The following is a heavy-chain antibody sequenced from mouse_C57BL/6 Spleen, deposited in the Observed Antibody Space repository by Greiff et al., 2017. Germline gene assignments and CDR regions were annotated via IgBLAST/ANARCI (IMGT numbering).Heavy chain of an antibody. CDR3: ARDSDGYYYCDY. CDR1: GFTFSSYA. J-gene: IGHJ2*01. Sequence: EVHLVESGGGLVKPGGSLKLSCAASGFTFSSYAMSWVRQTPEKRLEWVATISDGGSYTYYPDNVKGRFTISRDNAKNNLYLQMSHLKSEDTAMYYCARDSDGYYYCDYWGQGTTLTVSS. CDR2: ISDGGSYT. V-gene: IGHV5-4*01. D-gene: IGHD2-3*01.